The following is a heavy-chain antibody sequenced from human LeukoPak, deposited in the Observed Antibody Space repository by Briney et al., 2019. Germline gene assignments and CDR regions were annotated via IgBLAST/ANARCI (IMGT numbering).Heavy chain of an antibody. J-gene: IGHJ5*02. D-gene: IGHD2/OR15-2a*01. V-gene: IGHV4-34*01. CDR2: INHSGST. CDR3: ARNRPATNFFDP. Sequence: PPETLSLTCAVYGGSFSGYYWSWIRQPPGKGLEWIGEINHSGSTNYNPSLKSRVTISVDTSKNQFSLKLSSVTAADTAVYYCARNRPATNFFDPWGQGTPVTVSS. CDR1: GGSFSGYY.